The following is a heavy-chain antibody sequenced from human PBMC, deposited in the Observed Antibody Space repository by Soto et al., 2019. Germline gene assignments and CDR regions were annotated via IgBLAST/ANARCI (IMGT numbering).Heavy chain of an antibody. D-gene: IGHD1-26*01. CDR2: IYPGDSDT. CDR3: ARQMGARREKPGFDY. J-gene: IGHJ4*02. CDR1: GYSFTIYW. V-gene: IGHV5-51*01. Sequence: PGESLKISCKGSGYSFTIYWIGWVRQMPGKGLEWMGIIYPGDSDTRYSPSFQGQVTISADKSISTAYLQWSSLKASDTAMYYCARQMGARREKPGFDYWGQGTLVTVSS.